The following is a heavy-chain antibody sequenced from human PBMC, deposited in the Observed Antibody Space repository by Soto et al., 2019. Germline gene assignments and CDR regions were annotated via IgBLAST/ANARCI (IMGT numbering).Heavy chain of an antibody. CDR3: AGTSCSSTTCPTTY. CDR2: INPHSGGT. D-gene: IGHD2-2*01. Sequence: ASVKVSCKTSGYTFTGYYIYWVRQAPGQGLEWMGWINPHSGGTDSSQKFQGRVTMTRDTSISTAYMELSRLRSDDTAVYYCAGTSCSSTTCPTTYWGQGTLVIVSS. CDR1: GYTFTGYY. V-gene: IGHV1-2*02. J-gene: IGHJ4*02.